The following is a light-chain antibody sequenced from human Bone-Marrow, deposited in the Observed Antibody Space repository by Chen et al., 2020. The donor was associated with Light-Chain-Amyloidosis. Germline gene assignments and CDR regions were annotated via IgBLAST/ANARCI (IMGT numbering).Light chain of an antibody. CDR1: QTISSNY. V-gene: IGKV3-20*01. CDR3: QQYGTSPLT. CDR2: GSS. Sequence: ELFFPQSPRPLSWAPGEGANLSCSASQTISSNYLTWYQQKFGQAPRLLIYGSSSRATGIPDRFTGSGSGTDFTLTINRLEPEDFAMYYCQQYGTSPLTFGGGTKVEIK. J-gene: IGKJ4*01.